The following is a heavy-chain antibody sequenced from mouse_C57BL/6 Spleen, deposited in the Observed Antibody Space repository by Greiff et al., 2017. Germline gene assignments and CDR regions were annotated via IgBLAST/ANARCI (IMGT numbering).Heavy chain of an antibody. J-gene: IGHJ4*01. D-gene: IGHD2-5*01. Sequence: QVQLQQSGAELVRPGASVTLSCKASGYTFTDYEMHWVKQTPVHGLEWIGAIDPETGGTAYNQKFKGKAILTADKSSSTAYMELRSLTSEDSAVYYCTRGAYYSNRGAMDYWGQGTSVTVSS. CDR1: GYTFTDYE. CDR2: IDPETGGT. V-gene: IGHV1-15*01. CDR3: TRGAYYSNRGAMDY.